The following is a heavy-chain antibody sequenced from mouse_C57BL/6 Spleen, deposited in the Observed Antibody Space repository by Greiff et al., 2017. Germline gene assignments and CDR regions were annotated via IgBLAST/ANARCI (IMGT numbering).Heavy chain of an antibody. CDR1: GYTFTSYW. J-gene: IGHJ2*01. Sequence: QVQLQQSGAELVKPGASVKLSCKASGYTFTSYWMQWVKQRPGQGLERIGEIDPSDSYTNYNQKFKGKATLTVDTSSSTAYMQLSSLTSEDSAVYYLARKPYCYYGNVDYWGQGTTRTVSS. V-gene: IGHV1-50*01. D-gene: IGHD1-1*01. CDR3: ARKPYCYYGNVDY. CDR2: IDPSDSYT.